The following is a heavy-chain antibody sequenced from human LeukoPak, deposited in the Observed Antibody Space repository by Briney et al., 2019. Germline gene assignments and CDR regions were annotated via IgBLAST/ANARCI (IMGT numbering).Heavy chain of an antibody. D-gene: IGHD1-26*01. CDR1: GFTFSNND. V-gene: IGHV3-23*01. CDR3: ARRGSYFGGFDY. Sequence: GGSLRLSCAASGFTFSNNDMSWVRQAPGKGLEWAAAISGSGDNTNYGDSVKGRFTISRDNAKNRLFLQMNSLRVEDTAIYYCARRGSYFGGFDYWGQGTLVSVPS. J-gene: IGHJ4*02. CDR2: ISGSGDNT.